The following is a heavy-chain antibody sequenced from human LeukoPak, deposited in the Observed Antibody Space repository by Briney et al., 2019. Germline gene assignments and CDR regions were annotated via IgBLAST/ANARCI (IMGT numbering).Heavy chain of an antibody. D-gene: IGHD4-17*01. CDR1: GFTFSTSG. CDR3: AKDRGYRDGRYHFDY. J-gene: IGHJ4*02. V-gene: IGHV3-30*02. CDR2: IRNDGNKY. Sequence: GGSLRLSCVASGFTFSTSGMHWVRQSPGKGLDWVAFIRNDGNKYNYAESVKGRFTISRDNSKNTLYLQMNSLRAEDTAVYYCAKDRGYRDGRYHFDYWGQGTLVSVSS.